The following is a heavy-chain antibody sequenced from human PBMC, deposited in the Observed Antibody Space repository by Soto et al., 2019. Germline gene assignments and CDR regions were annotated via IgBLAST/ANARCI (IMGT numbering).Heavy chain of an antibody. D-gene: IGHD4-17*01. CDR3: TTYHGDYNFDH. J-gene: IGHJ5*02. Sequence: ASVKVSCKVSGYALNEVAMHWVRQAPGKGLEWLGGFDPDEAETIYAQHFQGRVTMTEDTSTDTVYMELSSLRSEDTALYFCTTYHGDYNFDHWGQGTLVTVSS. CDR2: FDPDEAET. CDR1: GYALNEVA. V-gene: IGHV1-24*01.